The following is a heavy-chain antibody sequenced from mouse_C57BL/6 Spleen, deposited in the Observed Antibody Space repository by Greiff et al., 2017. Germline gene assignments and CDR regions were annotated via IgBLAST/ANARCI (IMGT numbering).Heavy chain of an antibody. J-gene: IGHJ1*03. Sequence: QVQLQQSGPELVKPGASVKISCKASGYAFSSSWMNWVKQRPGKGLEWIGRIYPGDGDTNYNGKFKGKATLTADKSSSTAYMQLSSLTSEDSAVYVCDYYGSRGTDWYFDVRGTGTTVTVAS. D-gene: IGHD1-1*01. CDR3: DYYGSRGTDWYFDV. CDR2: IYPGDGDT. V-gene: IGHV1-82*01. CDR1: GYAFSSSW.